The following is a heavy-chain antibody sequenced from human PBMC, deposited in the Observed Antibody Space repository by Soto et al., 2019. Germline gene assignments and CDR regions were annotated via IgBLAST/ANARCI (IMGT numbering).Heavy chain of an antibody. V-gene: IGHV4-34*01. D-gene: IGHD3-10*01. CDR3: ARGRAVLLWFGDPNWFDP. CDR2: INHSGST. CDR1: GGSFSGYY. Sequence: SETLSLTCAVYGGSFSGYYWSWIRQPPGKGLEWIGEINHSGSTNYNPSLKSRVTISVDTSKNQFSLKLSSVTAADTAVYYCARGRAVLLWFGDPNWFDPWGQGTLVTVSS. J-gene: IGHJ5*02.